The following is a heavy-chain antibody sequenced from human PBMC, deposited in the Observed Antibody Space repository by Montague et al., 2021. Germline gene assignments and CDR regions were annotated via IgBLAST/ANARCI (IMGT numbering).Heavy chain of an antibody. CDR1: RSLINNDYY. J-gene: IGHJ6*03. V-gene: IGHV4-38-2*02. CDR3: ARERDRYYYMDI. CDR2: VSHGGRT. Sequence: SETLSLTCTVSRSLINNDYYWCWIRQPPGKGLEWMGSVSHGGRTYYNPSLKSRVTISVDTSNHHFPLKLSAVTAADTAMYYCARERDRYYYMDIWGKGTTITVSS.